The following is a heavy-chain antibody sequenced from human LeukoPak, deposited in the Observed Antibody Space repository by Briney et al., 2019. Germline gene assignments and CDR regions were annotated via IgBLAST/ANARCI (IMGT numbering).Heavy chain of an antibody. CDR2: IYYSGST. V-gene: IGHV4-39*07. CDR3: ARERGIAAGDH. D-gene: IGHD6-25*01. CDR1: GGSISSSSYY. J-gene: IGHJ4*02. Sequence: SETLSLTCTVSGGSISSSSYYWGWIRQPPGKGLEWIGSIYYSGSTYYNPSLKSRVTISVATSKNQFSLKLSSVTAADTAVYYCARERGIAAGDHWGQGTLVTVSS.